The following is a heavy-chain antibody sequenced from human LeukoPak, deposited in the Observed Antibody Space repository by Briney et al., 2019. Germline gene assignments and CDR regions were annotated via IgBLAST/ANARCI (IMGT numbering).Heavy chain of an antibody. D-gene: IGHD3-10*01. CDR3: ANDPPATYYFGSGSSYALDY. V-gene: IGHV3-30*18. Sequence: GGSLRLSCAASGFTFSTYGMHWVRQAPGKGLEWVAVISYDGSNEYYADSVKGRFTISRDNSKNTLYLQMNSLRAEDTAVYYCANDPPATYYFGSGSSYALDYWGQGTLVTVSS. CDR1: GFTFSTYG. CDR2: ISYDGSNE. J-gene: IGHJ4*02.